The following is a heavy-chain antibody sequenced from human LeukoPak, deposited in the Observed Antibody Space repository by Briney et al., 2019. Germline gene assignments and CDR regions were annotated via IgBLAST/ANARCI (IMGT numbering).Heavy chain of an antibody. Sequence: PGGSLRLSCAASGFTFDDYAMHWVRQAPGKGLEWVSGISWNSGSIGYADSVKGRFTISRDNAKNSLYLQMNSLRAEDTALYYCAKDISLYYDSSGYYSGWYFDLWGRGTLVTVSS. V-gene: IGHV3-9*01. CDR3: AKDISLYYDSSGYYSGWYFDL. CDR2: ISWNSGSI. CDR1: GFTFDDYA. J-gene: IGHJ2*01. D-gene: IGHD3-22*01.